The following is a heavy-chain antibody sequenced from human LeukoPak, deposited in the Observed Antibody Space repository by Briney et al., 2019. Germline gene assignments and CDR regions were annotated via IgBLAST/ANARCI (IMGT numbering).Heavy chain of an antibody. J-gene: IGHJ3*02. CDR3: ARMVGGWYYHGSGAFDI. CDR1: GFTFSSYE. V-gene: IGHV3-48*03. CDR2: ISSSGSTI. Sequence: PGGSLRLSCAASGFTFSSYEMNWVRQAPGKGLEWVSYISSSGSTIYYADSVKGRFTISRDNAKNSLYLQMNSLRAEDTAVYYCARMVGGWYYHGSGAFDIWGQGTMVTVSS. D-gene: IGHD6-19*01.